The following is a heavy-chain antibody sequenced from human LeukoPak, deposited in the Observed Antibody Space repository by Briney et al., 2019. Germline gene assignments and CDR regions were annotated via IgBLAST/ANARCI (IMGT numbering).Heavy chain of an antibody. D-gene: IGHD1-1*01. CDR1: GDSVSSGNYY. CDR3: ARGIRTGYGY. CDR2: VDYSGTT. J-gene: IGHJ4*02. V-gene: IGHV4-61*01. Sequence: LETLSLTCSVSGDSVSSGNYYWSWTRQPPGKGLEWIGHVDYSGTTSYNPSLRRRVAISLETSKNQFSLKVMYLTAADTAVYYCARGIRTGYGYWGQGILATVSS.